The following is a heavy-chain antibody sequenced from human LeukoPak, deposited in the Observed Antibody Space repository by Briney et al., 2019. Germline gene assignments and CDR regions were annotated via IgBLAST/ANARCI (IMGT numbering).Heavy chain of an antibody. D-gene: IGHD3-3*01. CDR1: GFSFSDAW. V-gene: IGHV3-15*01. J-gene: IGHJ4*02. Sequence: GGSLRLSCVVSGFSFSDAWMSWLRQARGKGLEWIGRIRSKTDSETTEYAAPVKRRFSISRDDSKKTLYLQMNSLKTEDTAVYYCTTGRFPPRYWGQGTLVTVSS. CDR2: IRSKTDSETT. CDR3: TTGRFPPRY.